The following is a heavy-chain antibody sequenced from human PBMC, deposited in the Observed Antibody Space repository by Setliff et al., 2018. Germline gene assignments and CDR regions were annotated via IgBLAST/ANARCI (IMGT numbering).Heavy chain of an antibody. CDR2: ISHSGSA. CDR1: GGSFSTYF. CDR3: RLAHCNTTSCEEALDF. V-gene: IGHV4-34*01. D-gene: IGHD2-2*01. J-gene: IGHJ4*02. Sequence: PSETLSLTCAVYGGSFSTYFWSWIRQPPGKGLEWIGEISHSGSANYNPSLKSRVTMSVDTSKNQLSLNLNSVTAADTAAYYFRLAHCNTTSCEEALDFWSQGTRVTVSS.